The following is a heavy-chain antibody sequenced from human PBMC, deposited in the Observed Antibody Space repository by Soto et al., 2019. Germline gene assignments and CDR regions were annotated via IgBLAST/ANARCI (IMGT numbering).Heavy chain of an antibody. J-gene: IGHJ3*02. D-gene: IGHD5-18*01. CDR1: GFTFSNKW. Sequence: GGSLRLSCAASGFTFSNKWMHWVRQAPGKGLEWVSGVSGSGGSTYCVDSVKGRFTISRDNSKNTLYLQMNSLRAEDTAVYYCAKDFGYNYGYDAFDIWGQGTMVTVSS. V-gene: IGHV3-23*01. CDR3: AKDFGYNYGYDAFDI. CDR2: VSGSGGST.